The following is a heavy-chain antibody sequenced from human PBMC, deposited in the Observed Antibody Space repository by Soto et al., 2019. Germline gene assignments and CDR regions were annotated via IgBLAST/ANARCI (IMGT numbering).Heavy chain of an antibody. V-gene: IGHV3-7*01. D-gene: IGHD2-2*01. CDR3: AREKSTKTADYYYYYMDV. J-gene: IGHJ6*03. Sequence: PGGSLRLSCAASGFTFSSYWMSWVRQAPGKGLEWVANIKQDGSEKYYVDSVKGRFTISRDNAKNSLYLQMNSLRAEDTAVYYCAREKSTKTADYYYYYMDVWGKGTTVTVSS. CDR2: IKQDGSEK. CDR1: GFTFSSYW.